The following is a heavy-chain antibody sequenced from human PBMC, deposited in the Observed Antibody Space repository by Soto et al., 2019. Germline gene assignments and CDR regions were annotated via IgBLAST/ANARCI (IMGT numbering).Heavy chain of an antibody. CDR1: GFTFTNFW. Sequence: GGSLRLSCVASGFTFTNFWMSWVRQAPGKGLEWVANIKADGSEKRYVDSVKGRFTISRDNAKNSVYLQMNSLRVEDTALYYCGRDEVRNGVGVWGQRTTVPVSS. CDR3: GRDEVRNGVGV. J-gene: IGHJ6*01. CDR2: IKADGSEK. V-gene: IGHV3-7*01.